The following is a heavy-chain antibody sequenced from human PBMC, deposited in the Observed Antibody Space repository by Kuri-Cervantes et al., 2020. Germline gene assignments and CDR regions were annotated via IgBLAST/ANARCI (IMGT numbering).Heavy chain of an antibody. Sequence: GGSLRLSCAASGFTFSSYAMHWVRQAPGKGLEWVAVISYDGSNKYYADSVKGRFTISRDNSKNTLYLQMNSLRAEDTAVYYCARDRRAAAGTFFYWGQGNLVTVSS. CDR3: ARDRRAAAGTFFY. D-gene: IGHD6-13*01. CDR2: ISYDGSNK. J-gene: IGHJ4*02. CDR1: GFTFSSYA. V-gene: IGHV3-30-3*01.